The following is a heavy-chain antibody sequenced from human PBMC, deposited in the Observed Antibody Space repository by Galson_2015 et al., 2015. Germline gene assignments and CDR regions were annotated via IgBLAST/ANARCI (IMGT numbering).Heavy chain of an antibody. CDR2: ISGSGGST. J-gene: IGHJ4*02. CDR3: AKARPGIAVAGTLFDY. V-gene: IGHV3-23*01. D-gene: IGHD6-19*01. CDR1: GFTFSSYA. Sequence: SLRLSCAASGFTFSSYAMSWVRQAPGKGLEWVSAISGSGGSTYYADSVKGRFTISRDNSKNTLYLQMNSLRAEDTAVYYCAKARPGIAVAGTLFDYSGQGTLVTVSS.